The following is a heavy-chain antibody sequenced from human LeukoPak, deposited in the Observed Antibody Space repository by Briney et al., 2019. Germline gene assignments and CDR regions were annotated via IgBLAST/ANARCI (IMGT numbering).Heavy chain of an antibody. V-gene: IGHV4-34*01. CDR1: GGSFSGYY. D-gene: IGHD3-10*01. CDR2: VNHSGRT. CDR3: ARWYFYGSGSYYQGLYYYYGMDV. Sequence: SETLSLTCAVYGGSFSGYYWSWIRQPPGKGLEWIGEVNHSGRTNYNPSLKSRVTISVDTSKNQFSLKLSSVTAADTAVYYCARWYFYGSGSYYQGLYYYYGMDVWGQGTTVTVSS. J-gene: IGHJ6*02.